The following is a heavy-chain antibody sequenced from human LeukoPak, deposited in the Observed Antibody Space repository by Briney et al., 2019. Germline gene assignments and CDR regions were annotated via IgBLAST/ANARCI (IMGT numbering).Heavy chain of an antibody. V-gene: IGHV4-59*01. CDR2: IYYSGST. J-gene: IGHJ4*02. Sequence: SETLSLTCTVSGGSISSFYWGWIRQPPGKGLEWIGYIYYSGSTDYNPSLKSRVTISVDRSKNQFSLKLSSVTAADTAVYYCARDVGGGSFFDYWGQGTLVTVSS. CDR3: ARDVGGGSFFDY. CDR1: GGSISSFY. D-gene: IGHD2-15*01.